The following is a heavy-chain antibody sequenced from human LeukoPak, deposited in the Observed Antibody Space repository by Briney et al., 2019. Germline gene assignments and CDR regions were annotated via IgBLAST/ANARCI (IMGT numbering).Heavy chain of an antibody. CDR1: GYSISSDGYY. D-gene: IGHD2-2*01. J-gene: IGHJ6*02. Sequence: SETLSLTCPVSGYSISSDGYYWGWIRQPPGRGLEWIGRIYTSGSTNYNPSLKSRVTMSVDTSKNQFSLKLSSVTAADTAVYYCARDFSSTDYYYYGMDVWGQGTTVTVSS. CDR2: IYTSGST. CDR3: ARDFSSTDYYYYGMDV. V-gene: IGHV4-38-2*02.